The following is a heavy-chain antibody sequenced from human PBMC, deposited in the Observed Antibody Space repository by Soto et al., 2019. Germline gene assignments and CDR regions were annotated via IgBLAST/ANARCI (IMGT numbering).Heavy chain of an antibody. CDR3: ARGHAPPLY. CDR2: IYYTGST. V-gene: IGHV4-59*12. Sequence: SETLSLTCTVSGGSISSYYWNWIRQPPGKGLEWIGYIYYTGSTNFNPSLKSRVTMSADTSKNQISLKMSSVTAADTAVYYCARGHAPPLYWGPGTLVTVSS. J-gene: IGHJ4*02. CDR1: GGSISSYY.